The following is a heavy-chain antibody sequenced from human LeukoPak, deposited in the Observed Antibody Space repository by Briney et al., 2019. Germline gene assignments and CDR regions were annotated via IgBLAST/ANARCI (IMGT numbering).Heavy chain of an antibody. J-gene: IGHJ3*02. CDR3: ARVPMTLDAFDI. CDR1: GFTFSSYS. Sequence: GGSLRLSCAASGFTFSSYSMNWVRQAPGKGLEWVSSISSSSSYIYYADSVKGRFTISRDNAKNSLYLQMNSLRAEDTAVYYCARVPMTLDAFDIWGQGTMVTVSS. CDR2: ISSSSSYI. V-gene: IGHV3-21*01.